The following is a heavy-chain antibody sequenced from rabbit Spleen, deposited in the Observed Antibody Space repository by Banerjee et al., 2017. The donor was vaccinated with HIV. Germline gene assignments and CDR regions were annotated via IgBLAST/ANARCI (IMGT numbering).Heavy chain of an antibody. CDR2: IDPVFGTT. D-gene: IGHD1-1*01. CDR1: GFDFSSYG. CDR3: ARASSSGYYWGYFNL. J-gene: IGHJ4*01. Sequence: QEQLVESGGGLVQPGGSLTLNCTVSGFDFSSYGMSWVRQAPGKGLEWIGYIDPVFGTTYYANWVNGRFTFSSHNAQNTLYLQLNSLTAADTATYFCARASSSGYYWGYFNLWGQGTLVTVS. V-gene: IGHV1S47*01.